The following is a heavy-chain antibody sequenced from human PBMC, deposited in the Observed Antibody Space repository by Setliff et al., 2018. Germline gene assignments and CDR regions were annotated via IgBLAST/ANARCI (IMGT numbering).Heavy chain of an antibody. V-gene: IGHV1-8*03. CDR2: MNPNSGNT. J-gene: IGHJ6*03. CDR1: GYTFTSYD. D-gene: IGHD3-10*01. Sequence: ASVKVSCKASGYTFTSYDINWVRQATGQGLEWMGWMNPNSGNTGYAQKFQGRVTITRNTSISTAYMELSSLRSEDTAVYYCQVGIGTMVRGVIIGDYYYMDVWGKGTTVTV. CDR3: QVGIGTMVRGVIIGDYYYMDV.